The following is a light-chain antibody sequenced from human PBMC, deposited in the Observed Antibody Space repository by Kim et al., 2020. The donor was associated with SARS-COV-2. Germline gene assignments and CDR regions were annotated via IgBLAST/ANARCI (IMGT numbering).Light chain of an antibody. Sequence: WRKTVRITCQGDSLRNYYASWYQHKPGQAPVVVIYGKNNRPSGIPDRFSGSSSGNTTSLTITGAQAEDEADYYCNSRDNSGNHWVFGGGTKLTVL. V-gene: IGLV3-19*01. J-gene: IGLJ3*02. CDR3: NSRDNSGNHWV. CDR2: GKN. CDR1: SLRNYY.